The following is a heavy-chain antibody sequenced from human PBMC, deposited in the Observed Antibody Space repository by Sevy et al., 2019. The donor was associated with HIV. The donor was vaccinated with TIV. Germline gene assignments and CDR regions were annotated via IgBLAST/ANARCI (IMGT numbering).Heavy chain of an antibody. CDR2: IRPDGSDK. D-gene: IGHD1-26*01. Sequence: GGTLRLTCAASGFTFSPYWMTWVRQAPGKGLERVANIRPDGSDKYYVDSVKGRFTISRDNAKNSLYLQMNSLRADDTAMYYCARGEGLDCWGQGALVTVSS. V-gene: IGHV3-7*03. J-gene: IGHJ4*02. CDR1: GFTFSPYW. CDR3: ARGEGLDC.